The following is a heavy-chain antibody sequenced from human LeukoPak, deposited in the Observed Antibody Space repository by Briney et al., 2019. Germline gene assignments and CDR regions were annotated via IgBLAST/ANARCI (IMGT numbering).Heavy chain of an antibody. Sequence: ASVKVSCKTSGYTFTSHGISWVRQAPGQGLEWMGGIIPIFGTANYAQKLQGRVTITTDESTSTAYMELSSLRSEDTAVYYCARSYDSSGQGPTFYYYYMDVWGKGTTVTVSS. D-gene: IGHD3-22*01. J-gene: IGHJ6*03. CDR1: GYTFTSHG. CDR2: IIPIFGTA. V-gene: IGHV1-69*05. CDR3: ARSYDSSGQGPTFYYYYMDV.